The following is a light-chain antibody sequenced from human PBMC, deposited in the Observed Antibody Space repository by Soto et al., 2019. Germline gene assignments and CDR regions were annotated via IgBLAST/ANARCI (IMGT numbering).Light chain of an antibody. CDR1: QSVSSN. CDR2: GAS. V-gene: IGKV3-15*01. Sequence: MTQSPSSLSVCLGDRATLSCRASQSVSSNLAWYQQKPGQAPRLLIYGASTRATGIPARFSGSGSGTEFTLTISSLQSEDFAVYSCQQYNNWPLTFGGGTKVDI. J-gene: IGKJ4*01. CDR3: QQYNNWPLT.